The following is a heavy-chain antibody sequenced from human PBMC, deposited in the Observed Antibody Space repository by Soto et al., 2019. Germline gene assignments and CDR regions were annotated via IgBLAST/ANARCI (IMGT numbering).Heavy chain of an antibody. J-gene: IGHJ6*02. D-gene: IGHD3-10*01. V-gene: IGHV4-31*03. Sequence: QVQLQESGPGLVKPSQTLSLTCTVSGGSISSGGYYWSWIRQHPGKGLEWIGYIYYSGSTYYNPSIKSRVTISVDTSKNKCSLKLSSVTAADTAVYYCARGWFGELSRGASDYYGMDVWGQGTTVTVSS. CDR3: ARGWFGELSRGASDYYGMDV. CDR2: IYYSGST. CDR1: GGSISSGGYY.